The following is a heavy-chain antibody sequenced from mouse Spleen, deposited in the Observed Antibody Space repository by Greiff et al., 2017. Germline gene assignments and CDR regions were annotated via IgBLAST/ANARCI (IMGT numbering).Heavy chain of an antibody. Sequence: EVKLVESGGGLVKPGGSLKLSCAASGFTFSSYAMSWVRQTPEKRLEWVATISSGGSYTYYPDSVKGRFTISRDNAKNTLYLQMSSLRSEDTAMYYCARRAPSTTGYAMDYWGQGTSVTVSS. CDR1: GFTFSSYA. D-gene: IGHD1-1*01. CDR2: ISSGGSYT. J-gene: IGHJ4*01. CDR3: ARRAPSTTGYAMDY. V-gene: IGHV5-9-1*01.